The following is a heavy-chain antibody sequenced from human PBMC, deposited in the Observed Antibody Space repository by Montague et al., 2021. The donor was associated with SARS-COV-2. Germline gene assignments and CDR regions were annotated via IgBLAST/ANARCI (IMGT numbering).Heavy chain of an antibody. J-gene: IGHJ3*01. CDR2: VYYAGXP. V-gene: IGHV4-39*02. CDR3: ARLKLYFDSSDSPSAFDF. CDR1: GVSITNNIGY. D-gene: IGHD3-22*01. Sequence: SETLSLTCTVSGVSITNNIGYWTWIRPPPGKGLVVIGCVYYAGXPXYXXXXKXRVTIAVVTSKNHFTLKLSSVTAAEPAVYYCARLKLYFDSSDSPSAFDFWGQGTTVTVSS.